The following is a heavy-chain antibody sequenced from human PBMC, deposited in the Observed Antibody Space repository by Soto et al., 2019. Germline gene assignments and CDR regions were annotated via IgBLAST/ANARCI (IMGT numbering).Heavy chain of an antibody. D-gene: IGHD2-15*01. Sequence: ASVKVSCKASGYTFTSYGISWVRQAPGQGLEWMGWISAYTGNTNSAQKLQGRVTMTTATSTSAAYMELRSLRSDDTAVYYCAGDSCFGGSCYWFDPWGQGPLVTVSS. CDR2: ISAYTGNT. J-gene: IGHJ5*02. CDR1: GYTFTSYG. V-gene: IGHV1-18*01. CDR3: AGDSCFGGSCYWFDP.